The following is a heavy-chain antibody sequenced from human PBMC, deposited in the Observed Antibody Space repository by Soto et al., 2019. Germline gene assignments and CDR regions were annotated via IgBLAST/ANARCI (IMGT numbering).Heavy chain of an antibody. CDR3: ARTTNNYGREGILDY. D-gene: IGHD3-10*01. CDR1: GFTFSSYA. Sequence: QVQLVESGGGVVQPGRSLRLSRAASGFTFSSYAMHWVRQAPGKGLEWVAVISYDGSNKYYADSVKGRFTISRDNSKNTLYLQMNSLRAEDTAVYYCARTTNNYGREGILDYWGQGTLVTVSS. V-gene: IGHV3-30-3*01. J-gene: IGHJ4*02. CDR2: ISYDGSNK.